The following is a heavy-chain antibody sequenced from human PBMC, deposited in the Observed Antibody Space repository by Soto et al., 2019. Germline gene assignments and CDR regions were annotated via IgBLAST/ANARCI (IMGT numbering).Heavy chain of an antibody. Sequence: QVQLVQSGTEVKRPGDSVKVSCKASGYTFTGYYVHWVRQAPGHGLDWMGWINPNSGDTYLAQRFQGRVTINRDTSIGTAYMELRGLTSDDTAVYYCAKGGAIVAAGTRVYLYNAMDVWGQGTTVTVSS. V-gene: IGHV1-2*02. CDR2: INPNSGDT. J-gene: IGHJ6*02. CDR1: GYTFTGYY. D-gene: IGHD1-26*01. CDR3: AKGGAIVAAGTRVYLYNAMDV.